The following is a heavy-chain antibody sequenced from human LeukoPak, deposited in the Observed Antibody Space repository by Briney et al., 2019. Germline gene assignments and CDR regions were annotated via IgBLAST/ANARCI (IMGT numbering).Heavy chain of an antibody. CDR2: IKQDGSEK. V-gene: IGHV3-7*01. CDR3: AREAGATNL. CDR1: GFTFSSYW. J-gene: IGHJ5*02. D-gene: IGHD1-26*01. Sequence: GGSLRLSCAASGFTFSSYWMSWVRQAPEKGLEWVADIKQDGSEKYYVDSVKGRFTIYRDNAKNLLYLQMNSLRVEDTAVYYCAREAGATNLWGQGTLVTVSS.